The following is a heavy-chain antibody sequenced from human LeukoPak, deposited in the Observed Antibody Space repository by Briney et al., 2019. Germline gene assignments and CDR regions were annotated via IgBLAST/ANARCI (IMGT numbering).Heavy chain of an antibody. J-gene: IGHJ4*02. CDR3: ARDQGIAAAGHVGYDFDY. V-gene: IGHV3-33*08. CDR1: GFTFSSYS. D-gene: IGHD6-13*01. CDR2: IWYDGSNK. Sequence: GGSLRLSCAASGFTFSSYSMNWVRQAPGKGLELVAVIWYDGSNKYYADSVKGRFTISRDNSKNTLYLQMNSLRAEDTAVYYCARDQGIAAAGHVGYDFDYWGQGTLVTVSS.